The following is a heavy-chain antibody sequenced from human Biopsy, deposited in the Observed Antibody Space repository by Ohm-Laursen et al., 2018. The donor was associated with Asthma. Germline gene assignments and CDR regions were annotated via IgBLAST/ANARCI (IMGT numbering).Heavy chain of an antibody. CDR3: ARGDSSNWSHYYFDY. CDR1: GFAVSRDH. Sequence: SLRLSCAASGFAVSRDHMFWVRQAPGKGLEWVSVIYSGGTSHTADSVRGRFTISRDYSENTLYLQMHGLRAEDTAVYYCARGDSSNWSHYYFDYWGQGTLVTVSS. CDR2: IYSGGTS. D-gene: IGHD3-22*01. J-gene: IGHJ4*02. V-gene: IGHV3-53*01.